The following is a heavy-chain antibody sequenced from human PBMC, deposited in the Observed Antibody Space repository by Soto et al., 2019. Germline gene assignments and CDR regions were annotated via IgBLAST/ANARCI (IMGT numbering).Heavy chain of an antibody. V-gene: IGHV1-69*08. CDR1: GATFNDYT. D-gene: IGHD2-15*01. J-gene: IGHJ6*03. CDR2: VIPLLDAS. Sequence: QVQLVQSGAEVKKPGSSVRISCAASGATFNDYTFTWVRRAPGQGLEWMGRVIPLLDASNYAEKFQDRVTIPADRSTSTVYMELSGLKSEDSAIYYCASGKSQMTQDRMGFYYYMDVWGKGTTVTVSS. CDR3: ASGKSQMTQDRMGFYYYMDV.